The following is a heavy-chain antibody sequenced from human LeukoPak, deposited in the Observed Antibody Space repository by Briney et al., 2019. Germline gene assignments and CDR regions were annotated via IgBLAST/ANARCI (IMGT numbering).Heavy chain of an antibody. D-gene: IGHD2-21*01. CDR3: ARDRAYWIAADY. CDR1: GFTFSSYW. Sequence: GGSLRLSCAASGFTFSSYWMHWVRQAPGKGLVWVSRINTDGSSTSYADSVKGRFTISRDNAKNTLYLQMNSLRAEDTAVYYCARDRAYWIAADYWGQGTLVTVSS. CDR2: INTDGSST. V-gene: IGHV3-74*01. J-gene: IGHJ4*02.